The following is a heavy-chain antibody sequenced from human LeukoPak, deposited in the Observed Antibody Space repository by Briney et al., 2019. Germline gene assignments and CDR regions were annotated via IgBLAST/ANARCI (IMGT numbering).Heavy chain of an antibody. Sequence: SETLSLTCTVSGGSISSYYWSWIRQPAGKGLEWIGRIYTSGSTNYNPSLKSRVTMSVDTSKNQFSLKLSSVTAADTAVYYCTRQVDVPSAIGYFDSWGQGALVTVSS. CDR2: IYTSGST. CDR3: TRQVDVPSAIGYFDS. V-gene: IGHV4-4*07. D-gene: IGHD2-2*01. J-gene: IGHJ4*02. CDR1: GGSISSYY.